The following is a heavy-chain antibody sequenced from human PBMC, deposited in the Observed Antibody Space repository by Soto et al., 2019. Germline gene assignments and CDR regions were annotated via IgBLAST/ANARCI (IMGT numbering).Heavy chain of an antibody. J-gene: IGHJ4*02. Sequence: QVQLVQCGAEVKKPGASVKVSCKASRYTFTGYYMHSVRQAPGQGLEWMGWIDPNSGGTDYAQKFQGRVTMTRDTFISTAYMELSRLRVDDTAVYYCARVMSGSYLGHGYYFDYWGQGTLVTVSS. CDR1: RYTFTGYY. CDR3: ARVMSGSYLGHGYYFDY. CDR2: IDPNSGGT. V-gene: IGHV1-2*02. D-gene: IGHD1-26*01.